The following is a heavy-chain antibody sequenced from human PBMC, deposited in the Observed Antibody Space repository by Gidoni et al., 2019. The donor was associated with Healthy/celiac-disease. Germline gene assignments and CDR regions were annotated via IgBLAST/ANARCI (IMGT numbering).Heavy chain of an antibody. Sequence: QVQLVQSGAEVKKPGASVMVSCKASGYTFTSYDINWVRQATGQGLEWMGWMNPNSGNKGDAQKFQGRVTMTRNTSISTTYMELSSLRSEDTAVYYCARGYRITMKRGFDPWGQGTLVTVSS. CDR2: MNPNSGNK. V-gene: IGHV1-8*01. CDR3: ARGYRITMKRGFDP. D-gene: IGHD3-22*01. J-gene: IGHJ5*02. CDR1: GYTFTSYD.